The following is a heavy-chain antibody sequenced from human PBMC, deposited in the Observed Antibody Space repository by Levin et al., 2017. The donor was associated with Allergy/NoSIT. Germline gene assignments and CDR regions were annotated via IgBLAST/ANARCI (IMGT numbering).Heavy chain of an antibody. CDR3: ARGRSSPQCNNDFWSGYNCEVDYFDY. CDR2: IYYSGST. D-gene: IGHD3-3*01. Sequence: SQTLSLTCSVSGGSINSGGYFWSWFRQHPGEGLEWIAYIYYSGSTNYNPSLKSRVTISLDTSNNQVSLKLSSVTAADTAVYYCARGRSSPQCNNDFWSGYNCEVDYFDYWGQGTLVTVSS. V-gene: IGHV4-31*03. J-gene: IGHJ4*02. CDR1: GGSINSGGYF.